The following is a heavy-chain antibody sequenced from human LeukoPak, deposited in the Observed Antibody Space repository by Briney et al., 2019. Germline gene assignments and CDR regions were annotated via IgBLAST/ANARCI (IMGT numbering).Heavy chain of an antibody. CDR3: AKDTTRGDAFDI. Sequence: GRSLRLSCAASGFTFSSYGMHWVRQAPGKGLEWVAVIWYDGSNKYYADSVKGRFTISRDNSKNTLYLQMNSLRAEDTAVYYCAKDTTRGDAFDIWGQGTMVTVSS. V-gene: IGHV3-33*06. CDR1: GFTFSSYG. J-gene: IGHJ3*02. CDR2: IWYDGSNK. D-gene: IGHD1-26*01.